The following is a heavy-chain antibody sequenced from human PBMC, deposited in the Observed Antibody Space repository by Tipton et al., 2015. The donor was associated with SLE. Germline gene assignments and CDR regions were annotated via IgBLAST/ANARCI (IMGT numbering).Heavy chain of an antibody. J-gene: IGHJ3*02. CDR1: GGSVSSGSYY. CDR3: ARDLVEWELRGHDAFDI. V-gene: IGHV4-61*01. D-gene: IGHD1-26*01. Sequence: TLSLTCTVSGGSVSSGSYYWSWIRQPPGKGLEWIGYIYYSGSTYYNPSLKSRVTISVDTSKNQFSLKLSSVTAADTAVYYCARDLVEWELRGHDAFDIWGQGTMVNVSS. CDR2: IYYSGST.